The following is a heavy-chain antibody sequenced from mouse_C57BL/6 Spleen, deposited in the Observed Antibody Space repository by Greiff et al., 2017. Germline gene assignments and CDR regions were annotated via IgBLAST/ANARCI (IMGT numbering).Heavy chain of an antibody. CDR2: IYPGDGDT. CDR1: GYAFSSYW. CDR3: ARAVDY. V-gene: IGHV1-80*01. Sequence: QVQLQQSGAELVKPGASVKISCKASGYAFSSYWMNWVNQRPGKGLEGIGQIYPGDGDTNYNGKFKGKATLTADKSSSTAYMQLSSLTSEDAAVYFCARAVDYWGQGTSVTVAS. J-gene: IGHJ4*01.